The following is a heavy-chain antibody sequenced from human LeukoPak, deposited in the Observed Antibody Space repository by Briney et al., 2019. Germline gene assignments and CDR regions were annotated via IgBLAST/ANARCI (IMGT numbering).Heavy chain of an antibody. Sequence: GASVKVSCKASGYTFTGYYMHWVRQAPGQGLEWMGWINPNSGGTNYTQKFQGRVTMTRDTSISTAYMELSRLRSDDTAVYYCARDCCSSTSCYFDPWGQGTLVTVSS. CDR2: INPNSGGT. J-gene: IGHJ5*02. CDR3: ARDCCSSTSCYFDP. D-gene: IGHD2-2*01. CDR1: GYTFTGYY. V-gene: IGHV1-2*02.